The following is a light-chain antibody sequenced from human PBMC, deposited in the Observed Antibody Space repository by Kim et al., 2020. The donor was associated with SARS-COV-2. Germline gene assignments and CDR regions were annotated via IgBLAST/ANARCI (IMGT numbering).Light chain of an antibody. CDR1: QSVSGSY. Sequence: SPWGRATLSCRASQSVSGSYLAWDQQKPGQAPRLLIYGASSRAAGIPDRFSGRGSGTDFTLTITRLEPEDFAVYYWQQYSSSPATFGQGTKVDIK. CDR2: GAS. CDR3: QQYSSSPAT. J-gene: IGKJ1*01. V-gene: IGKV3-20*01.